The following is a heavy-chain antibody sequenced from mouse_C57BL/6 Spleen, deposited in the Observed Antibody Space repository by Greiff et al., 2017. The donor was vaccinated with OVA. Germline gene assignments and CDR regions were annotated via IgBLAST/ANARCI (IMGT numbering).Heavy chain of an antibody. J-gene: IGHJ3*01. V-gene: IGHV1-26*01. Sequence: EVQLQQSGPELVKPGASVKISCKASGYTFTDYYMNWVKQSHGKSLEWIGDINPNNGGTSYNQKFKGKATLTVDKSSSTAYMELRSLTSEDSAVYYCARAHYYGSSRFAYWGQGTLVTVSA. CDR1: GYTFTDYY. CDR2: INPNNGGT. D-gene: IGHD1-1*01. CDR3: ARAHYYGSSRFAY.